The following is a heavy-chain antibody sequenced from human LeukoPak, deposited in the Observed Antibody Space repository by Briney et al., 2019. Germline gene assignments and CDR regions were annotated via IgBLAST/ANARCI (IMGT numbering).Heavy chain of an antibody. CDR3: ARLPWGVVRNYYYYYGMDV. CDR2: IYYSGST. CDR1: GGSISSYY. J-gene: IGHJ6*02. Sequence: PSETLSLTCTVSGGSISSYYWSWIRQPPGKGLEWIGYIYYSGSTNYNPSLKSRVTISVDTPKNQFSLKLSSVTAADTAVYYCARLPWGVVRNYYYYYGMDVWGQGTTVTVSS. D-gene: IGHD2-15*01. V-gene: IGHV4-59*08.